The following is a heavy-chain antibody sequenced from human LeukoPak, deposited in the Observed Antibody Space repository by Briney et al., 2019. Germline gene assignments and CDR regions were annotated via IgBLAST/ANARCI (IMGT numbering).Heavy chain of an antibody. Sequence: PSETLSLTCAVSGGSISSSNWWSWVRQPPGKGLEWIGEIYHSGSTNYNPSLKSRVTVSVDKSKNQFSLKLSSVTAADTAVYYCARVETQNYDILTGYYYFDYWGQGTLVTVSS. CDR2: IYHSGST. J-gene: IGHJ4*02. D-gene: IGHD3-9*01. V-gene: IGHV4-4*02. CDR3: ARVETQNYDILTGYYYFDY. CDR1: GGSISSSNW.